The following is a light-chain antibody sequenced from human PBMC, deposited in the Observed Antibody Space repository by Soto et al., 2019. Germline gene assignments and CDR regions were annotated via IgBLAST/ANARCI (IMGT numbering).Light chain of an antibody. CDR1: RGIDHS. J-gene: IGKJ3*01. CDR2: SAS. Sequence: DIQMTQSPSSLSASVGDRVTITCRASRGIDHSLAWYQQKPGKVPNLLIYSASTLQSGVPSRFSGSGSGTDFTLTITSLQPEDVATYYGQDHYSGPPVAFGPGTKVDV. V-gene: IGKV1-27*01. CDR3: QDHYSGPPVA.